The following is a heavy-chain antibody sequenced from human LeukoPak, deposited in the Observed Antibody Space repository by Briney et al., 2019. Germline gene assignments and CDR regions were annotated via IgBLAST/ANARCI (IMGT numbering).Heavy chain of an antibody. Sequence: ASVKVSCKASGYTFTNYGISWVRQAPGQGLEWMGLISAYNGDTNYAQKLQGRVTMTTDTSTSTAYMELRSLRSDDTAVYYCARLTYDTSVYYYYYFYMDVWGKGTTVTISS. CDR3: ARLTYDTSVYYYYYFYMDV. CDR1: GYTFTNYG. V-gene: IGHV1-18*01. J-gene: IGHJ6*03. D-gene: IGHD3-22*01. CDR2: ISAYNGDT.